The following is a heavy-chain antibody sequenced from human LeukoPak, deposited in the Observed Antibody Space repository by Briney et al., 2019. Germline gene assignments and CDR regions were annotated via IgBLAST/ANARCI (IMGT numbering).Heavy chain of an antibody. V-gene: IGHV1-46*01. Sequence: ASVKVSCKAFGYTFTSNYMHWVRQAPGQGPEWMGVISPSGGSTTYAQKLQGRVTMTTDTSTSTAYMELRSLRSDDTAVYYCARGPVDYYDSSGYYDYWGQGTLVTVSS. J-gene: IGHJ4*02. CDR2: ISPSGGST. CDR3: ARGPVDYYDSSGYYDY. CDR1: GYTFTSNY. D-gene: IGHD3-22*01.